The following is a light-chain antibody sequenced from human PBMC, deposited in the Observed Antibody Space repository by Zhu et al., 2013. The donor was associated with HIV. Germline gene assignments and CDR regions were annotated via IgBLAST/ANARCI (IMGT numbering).Light chain of an antibody. J-gene: IGLJ3*02. CDR3: VLYMGSGIFWV. Sequence: QTVVTQEPSFSVSPGGTVTLTCGLSSGSVSRTHYPSWYQQTPGQAPRTLIFSTNARSSGVPDRFSGSILGNKAALTITGAQADDESDYYCVLYMGSGIFWVFGGGTKLTVL. V-gene: IGLV8-61*01. CDR1: SGSVSRTHY. CDR2: STN.